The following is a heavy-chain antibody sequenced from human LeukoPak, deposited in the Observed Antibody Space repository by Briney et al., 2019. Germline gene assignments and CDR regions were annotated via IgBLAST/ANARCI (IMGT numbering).Heavy chain of an antibody. CDR1: GFTFSSYS. D-gene: IGHD3-10*01. Sequence: GGSLRLSCAASGFTFSSYSMNWVRQAPGKGLEWVSSISSSSSYIYYADSVKGRFTISRDNAKNSLYLQMNSLRAEDTAVYYCARDMRGALNAFDIWGQGTMVTVSS. CDR3: ARDMRGALNAFDI. J-gene: IGHJ3*02. CDR2: ISSSSSYI. V-gene: IGHV3-21*01.